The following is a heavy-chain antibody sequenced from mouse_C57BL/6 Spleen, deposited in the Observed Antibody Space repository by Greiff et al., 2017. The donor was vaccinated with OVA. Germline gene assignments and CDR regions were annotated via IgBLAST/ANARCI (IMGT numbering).Heavy chain of an antibody. CDR3: ARDGGSSSYWYFDG. J-gene: IGHJ1*03. CDR2: IDPSDSYT. D-gene: IGHD1-1*01. V-gene: IGHV1-59*01. Sequence: QVQLQQPGAELVRPGTSVKLSCKASGYTFTSYWMHWVKQRPGQGLEWIGVIDPSDSYTNYNQKFKGKATLTVDTSSSTAYMQLSSLTSEDSAVYYCARDGGSSSYWYFDGWGTGTTVTVSS. CDR1: GYTFTSYW.